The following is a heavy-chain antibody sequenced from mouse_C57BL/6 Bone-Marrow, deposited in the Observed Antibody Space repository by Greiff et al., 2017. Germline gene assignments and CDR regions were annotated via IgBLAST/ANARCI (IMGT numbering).Heavy chain of an antibody. CDR2: ISDGGSYT. D-gene: IGHD1-1*01. CDR3: ARDSITTVVAPYYAMDY. J-gene: IGHJ4*01. V-gene: IGHV5-4*01. CDR1: GFTFSSYA. Sequence: DVKLVESGGGLVKPGGSLKLSCAASGFTFSSYAMSWVRQTPEKRLEWVATISDGGSYTYYPDNVKGRFTISRDNAKNNLYLQMSYLKSKGTAMYYCARDSITTVVAPYYAMDYWGQGTSVTVSS.